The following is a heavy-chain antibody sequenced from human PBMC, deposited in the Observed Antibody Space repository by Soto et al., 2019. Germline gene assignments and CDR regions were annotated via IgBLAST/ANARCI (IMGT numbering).Heavy chain of an antibody. CDR3: AKVAKSGVVIENFHS. CDR1: GFTFANFV. Sequence: GGARRRSWVTSGFTFANFVMGWVRQAPGKGLCWVSGISISGRRTYYADSVKGRFTISRDKSKDTLYLQMDSLRADDTAVYYCAKVAKSGVVIENFHSWGQGSLVTICS. V-gene: IGHV3-23*01. CDR2: ISISGRRT. J-gene: IGHJ4*02. D-gene: IGHD3-3*01.